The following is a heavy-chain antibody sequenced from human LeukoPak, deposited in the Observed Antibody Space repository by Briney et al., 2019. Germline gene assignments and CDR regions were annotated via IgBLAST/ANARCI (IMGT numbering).Heavy chain of an antibody. CDR3: AKDTHYDFWSGYPDY. J-gene: IGHJ4*02. CDR1: GFTFSSYA. CDR2: IGGSGGST. V-gene: IGHV3-23*01. D-gene: IGHD3-3*01. Sequence: PGGSLRLSCAASGFTFSSYAMSWVRQAPGKGLEWVSAIGGSGGSTYYADSVKGRFTISRDNSKNTLYLQMNSLRAEDTAVYYCAKDTHYDFWSGYPDYWGQGTLVTVSS.